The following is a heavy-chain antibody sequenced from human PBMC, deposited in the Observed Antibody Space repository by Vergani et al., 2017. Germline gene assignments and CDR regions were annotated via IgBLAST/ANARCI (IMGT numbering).Heavy chain of an antibody. CDR3: ARDRTYYYDSSGYPDY. D-gene: IGHD3-22*01. CDR2: ISSSSSYI. CDR1: GFTFSSYS. V-gene: IGHV3-21*01. Sequence: EVQLVESGGGLVKPGGSLRLSCAASGFTFSSYSMNWVRQAPGKGLEWVSSISSSSSYIYYADSVKGRFTISRDNAKNSLYLQMNSLRAEETAVYYCARDRTYYYDSSGYPDYWGQGTLVTVSS. J-gene: IGHJ4*02.